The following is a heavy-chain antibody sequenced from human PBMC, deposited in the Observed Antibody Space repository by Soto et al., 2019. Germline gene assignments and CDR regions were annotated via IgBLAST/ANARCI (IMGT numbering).Heavy chain of an antibody. V-gene: IGHV3-23*01. D-gene: IGHD5-12*01. CDR2: ISGSGGST. Sequence: GGSLRLSCAASGFTFSSYAMSWVRQAPGKGLEWVSAISGSGGSTYYADSVKGRFTISRDNSKNPLYLQMNSLRAEDMAVYYCAKLWLREYSGYENYFDYWGQGALVTVSS. CDR3: AKLWLREYSGYENYFDY. CDR1: GFTFSSYA. J-gene: IGHJ4*02.